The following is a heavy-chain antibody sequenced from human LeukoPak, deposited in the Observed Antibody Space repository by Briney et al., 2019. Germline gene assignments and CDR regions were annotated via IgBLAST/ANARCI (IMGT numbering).Heavy chain of an antibody. CDR1: GGSISSGSYY. CDR3: ARNQGYYYGMDV. CDR2: IYTSGST. J-gene: IGHJ6*02. V-gene: IGHV4-61*02. D-gene: IGHD1-14*01. Sequence: SQTLSLTCTVSGGSISSGSYYWSWIRQPAGKGLEWIGRIYTSGSTNYNPSLKSRVTISVDTSKNQFSLKLSSVTAADTAVYYCARNQGYYYGMDVWGQGTTVTVSS.